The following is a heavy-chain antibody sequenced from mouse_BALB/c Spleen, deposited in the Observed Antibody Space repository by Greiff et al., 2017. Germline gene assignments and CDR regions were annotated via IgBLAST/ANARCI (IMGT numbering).Heavy chain of an antibody. CDR2: INPSNGGT. Sequence: QVQLQQPGAELVKPGASVKLSCKASGFTFTSYWMHWVKLRPGQGFEWIGEINPSNGGTNYNEKFKRKATLTVDKYSSTDYMQHSSLTSEDSAVCYCTRDDDEETWFAYWGQGTLVTVSA. J-gene: IGHJ3*01. CDR1: GFTFTSYW. V-gene: IGHV1S16*01. D-gene: IGHD2-4*01. CDR3: TRDDDEETWFAY.